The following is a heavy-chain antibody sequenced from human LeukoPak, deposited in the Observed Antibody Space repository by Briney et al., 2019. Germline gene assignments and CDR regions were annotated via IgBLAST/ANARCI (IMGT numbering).Heavy chain of an antibody. D-gene: IGHD1/OR15-1a*01. CDR3: ARLGTGTRSFDS. Sequence: ASVTVSCKTSGYTFTTHDINWVRQAPGQGLEWMGRISAYNGYTNYGRRFQGRVTMTTDTSTNTAYMELRSLRSDDTAVYYCARLGTGTRSFDSWGQGTLVTVSS. J-gene: IGHJ4*02. CDR2: ISAYNGYT. V-gene: IGHV1-18*01. CDR1: GYTFTTHD.